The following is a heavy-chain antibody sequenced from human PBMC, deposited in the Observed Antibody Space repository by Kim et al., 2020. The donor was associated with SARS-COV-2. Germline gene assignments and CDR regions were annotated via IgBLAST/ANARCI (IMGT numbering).Heavy chain of an antibody. J-gene: IGHJ6*03. Sequence: SETLSLTCTVSGDSISSGDYYWIWIRQPPGKGLEWIVYIYYSGTTFHNPSLKSRVTVSLDTSKNQFSLSLSSVTAADTALYYCAREYYGSGSYDYYYSY. CDR3: AREYYGSGSYDYYYSY. D-gene: IGHD3-10*01. CDR1: GDSISSGDYY. V-gene: IGHV4-30-4*01. CDR2: IYYSGTT.